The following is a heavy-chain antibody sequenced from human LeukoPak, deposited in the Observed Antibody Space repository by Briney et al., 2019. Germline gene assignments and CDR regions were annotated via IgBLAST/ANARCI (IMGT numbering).Heavy chain of an antibody. CDR1: GFTFSSYA. CDR2: ISYDGSNK. J-gene: IGHJ4*02. Sequence: GSLRLSCAASGFTFSSYAMHWVRQAPGKGLEWVAVISYDGSNKYYADSVKGRFTISRDNSKNTLYLQMNSLRAEDTAVYYCARAPSHSGSYWGGFDYWGQGTLVTVSS. D-gene: IGHD1-26*01. CDR3: ARAPSHSGSYWGGFDY. V-gene: IGHV3-30-3*01.